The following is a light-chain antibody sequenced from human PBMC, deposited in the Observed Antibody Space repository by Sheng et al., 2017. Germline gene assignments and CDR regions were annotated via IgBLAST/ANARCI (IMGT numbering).Light chain of an antibody. CDR2: VAS. CDR3: LQYSNWPWT. Sequence: EIVMTQSPATLSVSPGERATLSCRASQSVTNNLAWYQQKPGQAPRLLIYVASTRAPGVPARFSGSGSGTEFTLTISSLQSEDFAIYYCLQYSNWPWTFGQGTKVEI. CDR1: QSVTNN. V-gene: IGKV3D-15*01. J-gene: IGKJ1*01.